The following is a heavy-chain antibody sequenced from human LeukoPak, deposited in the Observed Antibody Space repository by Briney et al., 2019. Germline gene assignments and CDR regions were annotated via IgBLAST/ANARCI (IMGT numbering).Heavy chain of an antibody. V-gene: IGHV3-7*01. CDR1: GFTFNSYW. D-gene: IGHD5-18*01. CDR2: IKQDGSEE. J-gene: IGHJ6*03. Sequence: GGSLRLSCAASGFTFNSYWMSWVRQPPGKGLEWVANIKQDGSEEYYVDSVKGRFTISRDNAKNSLILQMNSLRAEDTAVYYCAKGDDTALAYYFYYYMDVWGKGTTVTVSS. CDR3: AKGDDTALAYYFYYYMDV.